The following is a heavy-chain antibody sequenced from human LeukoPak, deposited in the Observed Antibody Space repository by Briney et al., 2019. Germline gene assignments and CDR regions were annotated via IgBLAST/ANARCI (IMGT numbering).Heavy chain of an antibody. V-gene: IGHV3-11*06. J-gene: IGHJ4*02. CDR3: VRGEDSSGWSDFDY. CDR2: ISRSSTDT. CDR1: GFTFTDFY. Sequence: PGGSLRLSCAASGFTFTDFYMSRIRQAPGKGLEWLSDISRSSTDTNYADSVKGRFTITRDNSKNTLYLQMNSLRPEDTAVYYCVRGEDSSGWSDFDYWGQGTLVTVSS. D-gene: IGHD6-19*01.